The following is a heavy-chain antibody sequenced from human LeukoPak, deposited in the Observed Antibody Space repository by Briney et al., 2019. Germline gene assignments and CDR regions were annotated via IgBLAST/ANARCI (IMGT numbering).Heavy chain of an antibody. V-gene: IGHV3-23*01. Sequence: GGSLRLSCAASGFTFSSYSMSWVRQAPGKGLEWVSGIVNSDFSTYYADSVKGRFTISRDNSKNTLYLQMTSLRAEDTAVYYCAASSTYYDSLTGSYTGYHFDYWGQGTLVTVSS. CDR1: GFTFSSYS. D-gene: IGHD3-9*01. CDR2: IVNSDFST. J-gene: IGHJ4*02. CDR3: AASSTYYDSLTGSYTGYHFDY.